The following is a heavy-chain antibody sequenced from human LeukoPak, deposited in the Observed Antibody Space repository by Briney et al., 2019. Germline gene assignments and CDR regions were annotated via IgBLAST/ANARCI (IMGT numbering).Heavy chain of an antibody. D-gene: IGHD2-2*01. V-gene: IGHV4-31*03. CDR2: IYYSGST. Sequence: SQTLSLTCTVSGDSISSGGYYWSWIRQHPGKGLEWIGYIYYSGSTYYNPSLKSRVTISVDTSKNQFSLKLSSVTAADTAVYYCARGEVVGCSSTSCWVDPWGQGALVTVSS. CDR3: ARGEVVGCSSTSCWVDP. J-gene: IGHJ5*02. CDR1: GDSISSGGYY.